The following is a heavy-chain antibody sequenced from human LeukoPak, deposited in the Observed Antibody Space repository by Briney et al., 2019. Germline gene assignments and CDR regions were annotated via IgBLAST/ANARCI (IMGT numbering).Heavy chain of an antibody. J-gene: IGHJ4*02. Sequence: SQTLSLTCAVSGGSISSGSYSWSWIRQPPGKGLEWIGYIYHSGSTYYNPSLKSRVTISVDRSKNQFSLKLSSVTAADTAVYYCARAQLWFGDPFDYWGQGTLVTVSS. CDR3: ARAQLWFGDPFDY. V-gene: IGHV4-30-2*01. CDR1: GGSISSGSYS. CDR2: IYHSGST. D-gene: IGHD3-10*01.